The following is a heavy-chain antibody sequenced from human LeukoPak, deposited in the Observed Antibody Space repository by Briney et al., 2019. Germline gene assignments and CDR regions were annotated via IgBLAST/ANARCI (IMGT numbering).Heavy chain of an antibody. CDR2: IYYSGST. D-gene: IGHD4-17*01. CDR1: GGSISSYY. CDR3: AKHDYGAKGDWFDP. Sequence: SETLSLTCTVSGGSISSYYWSWIRQTPGKGLEWIGYIYYSGSTNYNPSLKSRVTISVDTSKNQFSLELSSVTAADTAVYYCAKHDYGAKGDWFDPWGQGTLVTVSS. V-gene: IGHV4-59*08. J-gene: IGHJ5*02.